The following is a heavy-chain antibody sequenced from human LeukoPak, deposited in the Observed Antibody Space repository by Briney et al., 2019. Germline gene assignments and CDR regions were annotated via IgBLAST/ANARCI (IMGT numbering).Heavy chain of an antibody. V-gene: IGHV3-30*02. CDR2: IRYDGSDA. Sequence: GGSLRLSCAASGFTFSSYAMSWVRQAPGKGLEWVAFIRYDGSDAYYGDSVKGRFTISRDNAKNSLYLQMNSLRAEDTALYYCAKDIGAAGIRYFDYWGQGTLVTVSS. CDR3: AKDIGAAGIRYFDY. CDR1: GFTFSSYA. J-gene: IGHJ4*02. D-gene: IGHD6-13*01.